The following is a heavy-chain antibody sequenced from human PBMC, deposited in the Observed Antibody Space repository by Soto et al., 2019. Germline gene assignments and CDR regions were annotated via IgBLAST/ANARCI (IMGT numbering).Heavy chain of an antibody. D-gene: IGHD2-2*01. Sequence: GGSLRLSCAASGFTFSSYAMSWVRQAPGKGLEWVSAISGSGGSTYYADSVKGRFTISRDNSKNTLYLQMNSLRAEDTAVYYCANSAFDCSSTSCYPWGQGTLVTVSS. J-gene: IGHJ5*02. CDR1: GFTFSSYA. CDR3: ANSAFDCSSTSCYP. V-gene: IGHV3-23*01. CDR2: ISGSGGST.